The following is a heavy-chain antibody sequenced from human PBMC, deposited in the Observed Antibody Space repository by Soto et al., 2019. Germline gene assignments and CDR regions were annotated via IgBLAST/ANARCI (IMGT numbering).Heavy chain of an antibody. CDR2: ISGSGGST. CDR3: AKTIYGSGSYFKFDY. Sequence: EVQLLESGVGLVQPGGSLRLSFAASGFTFSSYAMSWVRQAPGKWLEWVSAISGSGGSTYYADSVKGRFTISRDNSQHTLYLQMNSLRAEDTAVYYCAKTIYGSGSYFKFDYWGQGTMFTVS. V-gene: IGHV3-23*01. CDR1: GFTFSSYA. D-gene: IGHD3-10*01. J-gene: IGHJ4*02.